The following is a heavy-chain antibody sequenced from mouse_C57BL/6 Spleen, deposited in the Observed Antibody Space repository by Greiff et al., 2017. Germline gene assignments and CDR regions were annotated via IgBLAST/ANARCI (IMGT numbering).Heavy chain of an antibody. Sequence: QVQLQQPGAELVKPGASVKLSCKASGYTFTSYWMHWVKQRPGRGLEWIGRIDPNSGGTKYNEKFKSKATLTVDKPSSTAYMQLSSLTSEDSAVYYWARSGYYYYGSRSVWYFDVWGTGTTVTVSS. CDR1: GYTFTSYW. CDR3: ARSGYYYYGSRSVWYFDV. D-gene: IGHD1-1*01. CDR2: IDPNSGGT. J-gene: IGHJ1*03. V-gene: IGHV1-72*01.